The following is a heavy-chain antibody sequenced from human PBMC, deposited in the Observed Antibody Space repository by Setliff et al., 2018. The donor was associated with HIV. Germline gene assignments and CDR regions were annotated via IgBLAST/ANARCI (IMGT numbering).Heavy chain of an antibody. CDR2: INPSDGGA. D-gene: IGHD4-17*01. Sequence: GASVKVSCKASGYAFTGYYLHWVRQAPGQGLEWMGWINPSDGGAKYAHIFEGRVTMTRDTSISTFYMEVTRLTSDDTAVYYCARDRGRYGDYRDFDYWGQGALVTVS. CDR3: ARDRGRYGDYRDFDY. CDR1: GYAFTGYY. V-gene: IGHV1-2*02. J-gene: IGHJ4*02.